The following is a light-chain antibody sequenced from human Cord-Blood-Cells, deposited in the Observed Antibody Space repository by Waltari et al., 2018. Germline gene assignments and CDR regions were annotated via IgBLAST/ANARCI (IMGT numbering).Light chain of an antibody. CDR3: QQYYSTPPWT. CDR1: QSVLYSSNNKNY. V-gene: IGKV4-1*01. CDR2: WAS. Sequence: DIVMTQSPDSLAVSLGERATINCKSSQSVLYSSNNKNYSAWYQQKPGQPPKLLIYWASTRESGVPDRFSGSGSGTDFTRTISSLQAEDVAVYYCQQYYSTPPWTFGQGTKVEIK. J-gene: IGKJ1*01.